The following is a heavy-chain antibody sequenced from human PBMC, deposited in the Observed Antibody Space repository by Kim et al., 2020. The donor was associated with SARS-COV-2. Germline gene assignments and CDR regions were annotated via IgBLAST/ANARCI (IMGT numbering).Heavy chain of an antibody. V-gene: IGHV3-23*01. CDR1: GFTFSGYA. Sequence: GGSLRLSCAASGFTFSGYAMSWVRQAPGKGPEWVSAISGSGGSTYYADSVKGRFTISRDNSKNTLYLQMNSLRAEDTAVYYCAKGERITMIVVVTLFDYWGQGTLVTVSS. CDR3: AKGERITMIVVVTLFDY. J-gene: IGHJ4*02. D-gene: IGHD3-22*01. CDR2: ISGSGGST.